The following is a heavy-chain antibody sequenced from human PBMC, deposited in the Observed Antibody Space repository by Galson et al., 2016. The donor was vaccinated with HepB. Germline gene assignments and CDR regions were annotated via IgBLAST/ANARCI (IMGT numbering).Heavy chain of an antibody. CDR2: IYYSGST. V-gene: IGHV4-39*01. CDR3: VRLPSVRQVTGGTMDV. CDR1: GGSISTSSHF. J-gene: IGHJ6*02. D-gene: IGHD7-27*01. Sequence: SETLSLTCAVSGGSISTSSHFWGWIRQPPGKGLEWVGSIYYSGSTHYNPSLTSRVTISVDTSKNQFSLKLSSVTAADTAVYYCVRLPSVRQVTGGTMDVWGQGTTVTVSS.